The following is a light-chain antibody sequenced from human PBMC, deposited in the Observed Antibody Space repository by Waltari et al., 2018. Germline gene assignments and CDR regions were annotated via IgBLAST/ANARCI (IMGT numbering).Light chain of an antibody. CDR3: QQSYSTPYT. CDR1: HSNSSY. V-gene: IGKV1-39*01. Sequence: DIQMTQSPSSLSASVGDRLTITCRASHSNSSYLNWYQQKPGKAPKLLIYAPSSLQSGVPSRFSGSGSGTDFTLTISSLQPEDFATYYCQQSYSTPYTFGQGTKLEIK. CDR2: APS. J-gene: IGKJ2*01.